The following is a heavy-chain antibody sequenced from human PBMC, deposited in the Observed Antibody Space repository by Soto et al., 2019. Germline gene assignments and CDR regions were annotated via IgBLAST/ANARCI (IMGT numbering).Heavy chain of an antibody. CDR2: IRGSGGDT. D-gene: IGHD3-22*01. Sequence: EVQLLESGGGLVQPGGSLRLSCAASGFTCSFCAMNWVRQAPGKGLEWVSSIRGSGGDTHYADSVKGRFTISRDNSKNTLYLQMNSLRVEDTAVYYCVKGHSASYYYFDYWGQGTLVTVSS. V-gene: IGHV3-23*01. CDR1: GFTCSFCA. J-gene: IGHJ4*02. CDR3: VKGHSASYYYFDY.